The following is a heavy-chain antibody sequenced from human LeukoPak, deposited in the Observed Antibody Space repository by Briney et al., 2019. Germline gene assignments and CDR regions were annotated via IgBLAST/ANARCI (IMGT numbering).Heavy chain of an antibody. CDR1: GFTFSEYA. CDR2: ISVGGGST. Sequence: PGGSLRLSCVASGFTFSEYAMSWVRQAPGKGLDWVSAISVGGGSTYYADFVKGRFAISRDDSKNTLYLQMNSLRAEDAAVYYCARYYYDSSGYPYYFDYWGQGTLVTVSS. CDR3: ARYYYDSSGYPYYFDY. J-gene: IGHJ4*02. D-gene: IGHD3-22*01. V-gene: IGHV3-23*01.